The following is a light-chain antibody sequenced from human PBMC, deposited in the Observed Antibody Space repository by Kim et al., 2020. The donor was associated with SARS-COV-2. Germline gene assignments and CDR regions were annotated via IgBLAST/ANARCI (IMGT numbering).Light chain of an antibody. Sequence: SSELTQDPALSVALGQTVRITCQGDSLRNYYGSWNQQKPGQAPILVISGKNNRPLGIPDRFSGSSSGNTASLTITGTQAEDEADYYCSSRDSSGYVIFGGGTQLTVL. J-gene: IGLJ2*01. CDR2: GKN. CDR1: SLRNYY. V-gene: IGLV3-19*01. CDR3: SSRDSSGYVI.